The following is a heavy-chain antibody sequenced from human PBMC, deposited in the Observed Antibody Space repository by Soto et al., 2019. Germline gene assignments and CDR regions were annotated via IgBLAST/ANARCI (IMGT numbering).Heavy chain of an antibody. D-gene: IGHD1-26*01. CDR3: ARVVIASVGATTPYNWFDP. J-gene: IGHJ5*02. CDR1: GGSISSSSYY. V-gene: IGHV4-39*01. Sequence: SETLSLTCTVSGGSISSSSYYWGWIRQPPGKGLEWIGSIYYSGSTYYNPSLKSRVTISVDTSKNQFSLKLSSVTAADTAMYYCARVVIASVGATTPYNWFDPWGQGTLVTVSS. CDR2: IYYSGST.